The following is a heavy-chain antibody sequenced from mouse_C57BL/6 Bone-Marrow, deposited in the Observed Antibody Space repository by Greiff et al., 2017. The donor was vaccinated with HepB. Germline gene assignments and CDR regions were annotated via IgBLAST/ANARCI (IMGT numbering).Heavy chain of an antibody. D-gene: IGHD3-2*02. V-gene: IGHV1-69*01. Sequence: VQLQQPGAELVMPGASVKLSCKASGYTFTSYWMHWVKQRPGQGLEWIGEIDPSDSYTNYNQKFKGKSTLTVDKSSSTAYMQLSSLTSEDSAVYYCARSTDSSGPAWFAYWGQGTLVTGSA. CDR1: GYTFTSYW. J-gene: IGHJ3*01. CDR3: ARSTDSSGPAWFAY. CDR2: IDPSDSYT.